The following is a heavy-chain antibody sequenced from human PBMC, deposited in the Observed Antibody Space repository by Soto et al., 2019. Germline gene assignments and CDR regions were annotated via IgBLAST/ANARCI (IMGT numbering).Heavy chain of an antibody. D-gene: IGHD2-15*01. Sequence: GGSLRLSCAASGFTFSSNYMSWVRQAPGKGLEWVSAIYSGGSTYYADTVKGRFTISRDNSKNTRYLQMNSLRAEDTAVYYCARGRECSGGSCYSVWGQGTLVTVSS. CDR3: ARGRECSGGSCYSV. V-gene: IGHV3-66*01. CDR2: IYSGGST. CDR1: GFTFSSNY. J-gene: IGHJ4*02.